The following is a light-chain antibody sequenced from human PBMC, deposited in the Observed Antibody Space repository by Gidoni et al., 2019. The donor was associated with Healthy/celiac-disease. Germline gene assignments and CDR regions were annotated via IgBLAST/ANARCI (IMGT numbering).Light chain of an antibody. CDR1: QSVLYSSNNKNY. V-gene: IGKV4-1*01. CDR2: WAS. CDR3: QQYYSTLRT. J-gene: IGKJ1*01. Sequence: DIVMTQSPDSLAVSLGERATINCKSSQSVLYSSNNKNYLAWYQQKPGQPPKLLIYWASTRESGVPDRFSGSGSGTDFTLTISSLQAEDVAVYYCQQYYSTLRTFGQXTKVEIK.